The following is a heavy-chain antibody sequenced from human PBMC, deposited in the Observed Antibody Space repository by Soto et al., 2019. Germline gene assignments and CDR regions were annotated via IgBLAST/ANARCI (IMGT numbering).Heavy chain of an antibody. J-gene: IGHJ4*02. D-gene: IGHD3-22*01. CDR1: GFTFSTYA. CDR3: ARDGNTYYYDRQDY. V-gene: IGHV3-30-3*01. Sequence: QVQLVESGGGVVQPGRSLRLSCAASGFTFSTYAMNWVRQAPGKGLEWVALSSYDGSNKYYADSVKGRFTISRDNSKNTLYLQMSGLRGEDTAVYYCARDGNTYYYDRQDYWGQGSLVTVSS. CDR2: SSYDGSNK.